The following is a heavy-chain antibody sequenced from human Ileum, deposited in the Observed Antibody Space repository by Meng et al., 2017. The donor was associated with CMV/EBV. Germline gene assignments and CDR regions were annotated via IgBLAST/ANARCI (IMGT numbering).Heavy chain of an antibody. V-gene: IGHV1-46*01. J-gene: IGHJ4*02. D-gene: IGHD1-26*01. CDR3: AREYRGSFKFDY. Sequence: SCKPPGSPFTSYPIHWVRPAPGQGLEWMGIIKDDRYTTLYAQNLQGRVTMTSDASTSTSYMELNSLSSEDTAVYYCAREYRGSFKFDYWGLGSLVTVSS. CDR1: GSPFTSYP. CDR2: IKDDRYTT.